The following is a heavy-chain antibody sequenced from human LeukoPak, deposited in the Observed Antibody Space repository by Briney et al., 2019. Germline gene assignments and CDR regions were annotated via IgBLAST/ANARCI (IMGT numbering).Heavy chain of an antibody. D-gene: IGHD6-13*01. Sequence: GGSLRLSCAASGFTFSSYSMNWVRQAPGKGLEWVSSISSSSSYIYYADSVKGRFTISRDNAKNSLYLQMNSLRAEDTPVYYCARAAAGNFDYWGQGTLVTVSS. J-gene: IGHJ4*02. CDR2: ISSSSSYI. V-gene: IGHV3-21*01. CDR1: GFTFSSYS. CDR3: ARAAAGNFDY.